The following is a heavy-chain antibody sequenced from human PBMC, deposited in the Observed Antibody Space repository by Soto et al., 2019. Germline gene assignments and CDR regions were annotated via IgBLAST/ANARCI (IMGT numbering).Heavy chain of an antibody. Sequence: PGGSLRLSCAASGFTVSSKYMSLVRQAPGKGLEWVSLINRGGSISYADSVKGRFTISRDNSENTLYLQMSTLGVEDTAVYYCAKGYDILTGYLFDYWGQGTLVTVSS. CDR3: AKGYDILTGYLFDY. CDR2: INRGGSI. J-gene: IGHJ4*02. D-gene: IGHD3-9*01. CDR1: GFTVSSKY. V-gene: IGHV3-66*01.